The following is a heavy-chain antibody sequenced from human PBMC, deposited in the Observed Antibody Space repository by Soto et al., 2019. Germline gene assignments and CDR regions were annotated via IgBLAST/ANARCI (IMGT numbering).Heavy chain of an antibody. Sequence: QVQLVESGGGVVQPGTSLRLSCAASGLNFRGYGFHWVRQAPGKGLDWVAVIWDDGSKKFYGDSVKGLFTFSTDDSRNTLFLQMNSLRDEDTAIYCWVTEGANTGARSLGDFNFWGQGTGLSVSS. V-gene: IGHV3-33*01. J-gene: IGHJ1*01. CDR3: VTEGANTGARSLGDFNF. D-gene: IGHD3-16*02. CDR2: IWDDGSKK. CDR1: GLNFRGYG.